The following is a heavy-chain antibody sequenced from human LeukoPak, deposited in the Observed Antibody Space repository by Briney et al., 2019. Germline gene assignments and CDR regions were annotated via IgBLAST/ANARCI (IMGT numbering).Heavy chain of an antibody. CDR1: GYTFTSYG. D-gene: IGHD5-18*01. V-gene: IGHV1-18*01. CDR3: ARALDTPTNDY. J-gene: IGHJ4*02. CDR2: ISVYNGNT. Sequence: ASVKVSCKASGYTFTSYGLSWVRQAPGQGLEWMGWISVYNGNTLYAQSLQGRVTMTTDTSTDTAYMELRSLRSDDTAVYYCARALDTPTNDYWGQGTLVTVSS.